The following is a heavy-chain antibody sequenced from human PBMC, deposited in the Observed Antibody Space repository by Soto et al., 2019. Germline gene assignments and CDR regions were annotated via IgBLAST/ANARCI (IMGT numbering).Heavy chain of an antibody. CDR3: AHARWGHTRRECRSTSCSDYSLDS. Sequence: GVARRVWWGGSGGTLGKDGISGGRQAPGKGLEWVSAISGSGAITFYTDSVQGRFTISRDNSKNTLYLQLGGLRAEDKAVYYCAHARWGHTRRECRSTSCSDYSLDSCGQGP. CDR1: GGTLGKDG. D-gene: IGHD2-2*01. J-gene: IGHJ4*02. CDR2: ISGSGAIT. V-gene: IGHV3-23*01.